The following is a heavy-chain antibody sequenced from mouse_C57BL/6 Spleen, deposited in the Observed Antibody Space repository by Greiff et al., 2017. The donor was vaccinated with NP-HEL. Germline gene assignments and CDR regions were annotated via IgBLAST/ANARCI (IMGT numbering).Heavy chain of an antibody. D-gene: IGHD3-2*02. J-gene: IGHJ2*01. CDR1: GFNIKDDY. CDR2: IDPENGDT. Sequence: EVQLQESGAELVRPGASVKLSCTASGFNIKDDYMHWVKQRPEQGLEWIGWIDPENGDTEYAPKFQGKATITADTSSNTAYRQLSSLTSEDPAVYYCTSGTAQAFDYWGQGTTLTVSS. V-gene: IGHV14-4*01. CDR3: TSGTAQAFDY.